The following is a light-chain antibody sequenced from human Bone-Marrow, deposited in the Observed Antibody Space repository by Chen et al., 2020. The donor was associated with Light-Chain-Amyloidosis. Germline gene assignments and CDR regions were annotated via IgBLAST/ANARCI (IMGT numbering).Light chain of an antibody. CDR2: EVT. J-gene: IGLJ1*01. Sequence: QFALTQPASVSGSPGQSITISCPGTTSDVGSDNHVLWYQQHPDKAPKLMIYEVTNRPSWVPDRCSGSKSDNTASLTISGLQTEDEADYFCSSYTITNTRVFGSGTRVTVL. V-gene: IGLV2-14*01. CDR1: TSDVGSDNH. CDR3: SSYTITNTRV.